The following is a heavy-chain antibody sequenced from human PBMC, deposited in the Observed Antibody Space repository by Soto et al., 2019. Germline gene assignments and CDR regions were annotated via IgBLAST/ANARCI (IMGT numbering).Heavy chain of an antibody. D-gene: IGHD6-19*01. CDR1: GGSISSGGYY. J-gene: IGHJ5*02. Sequence: PSETLSLTCTVSGGSISSGGYYWSWVRQPPGKGLEFIGEISHTEISTYNPSLKSRITISVDKYKNQFSLTLTSVTAADTAMYYCATKSISVPGHAWGQGILVTVSS. CDR3: ATKSISVPGHA. CDR2: ISHTEIS. V-gene: IGHV4-39*07.